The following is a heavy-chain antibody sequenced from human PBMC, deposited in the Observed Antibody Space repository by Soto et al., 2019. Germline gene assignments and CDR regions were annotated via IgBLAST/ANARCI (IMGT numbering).Heavy chain of an antibody. D-gene: IGHD3-3*01. CDR3: ARDHSYYDFWSGYYPRNYYYYGMDV. Sequence: QVQLQESGPGLVKPSETLSLTCTVSGGSISSYYWSWIRQPAGKGLEWIGRIYTSGSTNYNPSLKNRVTMSVDTSKNQCSLKLSSVTAADTAVYYCARDHSYYDFWSGYYPRNYYYYGMDVWGQGTTVTVSS. CDR1: GGSISSYY. V-gene: IGHV4-4*07. J-gene: IGHJ6*02. CDR2: IYTSGST.